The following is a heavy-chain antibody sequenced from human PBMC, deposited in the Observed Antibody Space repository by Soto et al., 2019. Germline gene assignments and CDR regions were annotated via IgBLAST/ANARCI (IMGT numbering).Heavy chain of an antibody. D-gene: IGHD5-18*01. V-gene: IGHV2-5*02. Sequence: QITLKESGPTLVKPTQTLTLTCTFSGFSLSTSGVGVGWLRQPPGKPLEWLALIYWDDDKRYSPSLKSRLTIPKDTSKNQVVLTMTNMDPVDTATYYCAHFTPEYSSYDDFDIWGQGTMVTVSS. J-gene: IGHJ3*02. CDR1: GFSLSTSGVG. CDR2: IYWDDDK. CDR3: AHFTPEYSSYDDFDI.